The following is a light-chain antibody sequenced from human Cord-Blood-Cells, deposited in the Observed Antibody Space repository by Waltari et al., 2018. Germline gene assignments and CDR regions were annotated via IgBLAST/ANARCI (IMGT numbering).Light chain of an antibody. Sequence: QSALTQPASVSGSPGQSITISCTGTSRDVWSSNLVSWYQQDPGKAPKLMIYEGSKRPVGVSNRFSGSKSGNTASLTISGRQAEDEADYYCCSYAGSNVVFGGGTKLTVL. CDR1: SRDVWSSNL. J-gene: IGLJ2*01. V-gene: IGLV2-23*01. CDR2: EGS. CDR3: CSYAGSNVV.